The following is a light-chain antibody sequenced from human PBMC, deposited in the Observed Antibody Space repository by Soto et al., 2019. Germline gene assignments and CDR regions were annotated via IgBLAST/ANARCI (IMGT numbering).Light chain of an antibody. Sequence: EIVMTQSPATLCVSPGEVATLSVRAGQSVSINLVWYQQKPGQDPRLLIYGASTRATGIPARFSGSGYGTDFTLNISRMEPEDFAVYYCQQYGGSGTLGQGTKVDIK. CDR2: GAS. J-gene: IGKJ1*01. V-gene: IGKV3-15*01. CDR3: QQYGGSGT. CDR1: QSVSIN.